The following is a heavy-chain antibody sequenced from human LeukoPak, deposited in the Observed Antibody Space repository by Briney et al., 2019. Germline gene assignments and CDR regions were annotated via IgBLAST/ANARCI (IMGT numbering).Heavy chain of an antibody. Sequence: SETLSLTCTVSGGSISSSGYYWGWIRQPPGKGLEWIGSMYYSGSTYYNPSLKGRVTISVDTSKNHFPLKLSSVTAADTAVYYCARDFRGGYDFWSGYYTPYYFDYWGQGTLVTVSP. CDR2: MYYSGST. D-gene: IGHD3-3*01. J-gene: IGHJ4*02. V-gene: IGHV4-39*06. CDR1: GGSISSSGYY. CDR3: ARDFRGGYDFWSGYYTPYYFDY.